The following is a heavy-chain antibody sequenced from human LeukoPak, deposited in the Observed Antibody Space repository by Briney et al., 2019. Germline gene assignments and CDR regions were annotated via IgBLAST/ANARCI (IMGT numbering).Heavy chain of an antibody. D-gene: IGHD4-11*01. J-gene: IGHJ4*02. Sequence: PGGSLRLSCAASGFSFDDHALHWVRQAPGKGLEWVSGINWNSGSRGYADSVKGRFTISRDNSNNTLYLQMNSLRAEDTAVYYCAKLTTSWGQGTLVTVSS. CDR1: GFSFDDHA. V-gene: IGHV3-9*01. CDR2: INWNSGSR. CDR3: AKLTTS.